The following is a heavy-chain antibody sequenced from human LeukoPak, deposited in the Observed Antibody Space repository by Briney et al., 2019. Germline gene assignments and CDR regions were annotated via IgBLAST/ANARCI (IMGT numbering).Heavy chain of an antibody. Sequence: SETLSLTCTVSSYSISTPDYYWGWIRQPPGQGLEWIGSIYYNGNTFYNPSLSSRVTMSIDTSKNQFTLKLASVTAADTAIYYCARDQEWSLSVRGPEFDYWGQGVLVTVSS. CDR1: SYSISTPDYY. J-gene: IGHJ4*01. CDR3: ARDQEWSLSVRGPEFDY. D-gene: IGHD3-3*01. CDR2: IYYNGNT. V-gene: IGHV4-39*06.